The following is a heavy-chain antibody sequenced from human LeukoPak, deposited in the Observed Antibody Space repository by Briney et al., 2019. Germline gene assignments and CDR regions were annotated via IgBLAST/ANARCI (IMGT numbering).Heavy chain of an antibody. Sequence: PSETLSLTCAVYGGSFSGYYWSWIRQPPGKGLEWIGEINHSGSTNYNPSLKSRVTISVDTSKNQFSLKLSSVTAADTAVYYCARVAAAGILIDYWGQGTLVTVSS. CDR2: INHSGST. D-gene: IGHD6-13*01. CDR3: ARVAAAGILIDY. CDR1: GGSFSGYY. J-gene: IGHJ4*02. V-gene: IGHV4-34*01.